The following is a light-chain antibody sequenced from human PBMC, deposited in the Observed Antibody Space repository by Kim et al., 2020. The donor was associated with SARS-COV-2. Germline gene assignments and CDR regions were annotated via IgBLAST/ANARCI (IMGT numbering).Light chain of an antibody. V-gene: IGLV2-8*01. Sequence: QSALTQPPSASGSPGQSVTISCAGTIDDVGASNYVSWYQQHPGKAPKLIIYESTKRPSGVPERFSGSRSDNTASLTVSGLQAEDEATYHCSSYASGKNLVFGGGTSLTVL. CDR3: SSYASGKNLV. J-gene: IGLJ2*01. CDR2: EST. CDR1: IDDVGASNY.